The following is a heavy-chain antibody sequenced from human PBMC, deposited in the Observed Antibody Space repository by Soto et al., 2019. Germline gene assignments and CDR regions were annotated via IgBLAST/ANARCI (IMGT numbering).Heavy chain of an antibody. J-gene: IGHJ3*02. CDR1: GFTFSDHW. D-gene: IGHD4-4*01. V-gene: IGHV3-74*03. Sequence: EAQLVESGGGLVQPGGSLRLSCVASGFTFSDHWMQWVRQVPGERPAWVSRINSDGSVTADADSVRGRVTISRDNAKKTLYLQMNSLRVDDTAMYYCVRQYSAYDIWGQGTMVTVSS. CDR2: INSDGSVT. CDR3: VRQYSAYDI.